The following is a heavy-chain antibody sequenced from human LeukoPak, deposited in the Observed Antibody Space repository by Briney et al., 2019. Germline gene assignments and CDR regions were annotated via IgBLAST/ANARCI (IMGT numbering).Heavy chain of an antibody. CDR3: ARGDEYHYYYYYMDV. V-gene: IGHV1-46*01. Sequence: GASVKVSCKASGYTFTSYYMHWVRQAPGQGLEWMGIINPSGGSTSYAQKFQGRVTMTRDTSTSTVYMELSRLRSDDTAVYYCARGDEYHYYYYYMDVWGKGTTVTVSS. CDR2: INPSGGST. CDR1: GYTFTSYY. D-gene: IGHD2-2*02. J-gene: IGHJ6*03.